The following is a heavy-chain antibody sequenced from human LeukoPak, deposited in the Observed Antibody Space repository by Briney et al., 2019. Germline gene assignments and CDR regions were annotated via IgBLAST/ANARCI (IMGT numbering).Heavy chain of an antibody. CDR2: ISGRGSST. V-gene: IGHV3-23*01. Sequence: GGSLRLSCAGSGFTFSISAMCGVRQPPGKGLEWVSAISGRGSSTYYADSVKGRFTISRDNSKNTLYLQMNSLRAEDTAVYYCAKDPMVRGLTSDNWGQGTLVTVSS. CDR3: AKDPMVRGLTSDN. CDR1: GFTFSISA. D-gene: IGHD3-10*01. J-gene: IGHJ4*02.